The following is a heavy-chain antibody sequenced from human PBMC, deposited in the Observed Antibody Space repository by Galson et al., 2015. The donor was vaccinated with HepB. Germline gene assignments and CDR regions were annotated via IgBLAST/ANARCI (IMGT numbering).Heavy chain of an antibody. CDR3: VKDMFADGY. D-gene: IGHD3-10*02. J-gene: IGHJ4*02. Sequence: SLRLSCAASGFRFSDYGMHWVRQAPGNGLEWVTFISFDGNNDYYTGSVKGRFIISRDNSKRTLYLQMNSLRVDDTAVYYCVKDMFADGYWGQGTLVTVSS. CDR2: ISFDGNND. CDR1: GFRFSDYG. V-gene: IGHV3-30*18.